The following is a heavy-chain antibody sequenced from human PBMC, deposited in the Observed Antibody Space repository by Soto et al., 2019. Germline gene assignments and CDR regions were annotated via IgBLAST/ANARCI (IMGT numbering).Heavy chain of an antibody. J-gene: IGHJ4*02. Sequence: PGGSLRLSCAASGFTFSSYSMNWVRQAPGKGLEWVSSISSSSSYIYYADSVKGRFTISRDNAKNSLYLQMNSLRAEDTAVYYCARNPHVAARPYFDYVGQRTLVTVSS. D-gene: IGHD2-2*01. CDR1: GFTFSSYS. CDR3: ARNPHVAARPYFDY. CDR2: ISSSSSYI. V-gene: IGHV3-21*01.